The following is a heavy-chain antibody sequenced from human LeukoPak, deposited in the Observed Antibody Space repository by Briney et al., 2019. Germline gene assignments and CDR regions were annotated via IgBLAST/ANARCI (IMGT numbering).Heavy chain of an antibody. CDR2: INHSGST. J-gene: IGHJ4*02. CDR3: ARHHIVVVVAATSYHFDY. D-gene: IGHD2-15*01. CDR1: GGSFSGYY. Sequence: SETLSLTCAVYGGSFSGYYWSWIRQPPGKGLEWIGEINHSGSTNYNPSLKSRVTISVDTSKNQFSLKLSSVTAADTAVYYCARHHIVVVVAATSYHFDYWGQGTLVTVSS. V-gene: IGHV4-34*01.